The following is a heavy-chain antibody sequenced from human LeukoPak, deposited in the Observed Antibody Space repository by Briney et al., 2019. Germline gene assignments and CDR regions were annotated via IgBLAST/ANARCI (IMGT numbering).Heavy chain of an antibody. CDR1: GFTFDSYS. Sequence: GGSLRLSCVVSGFTFDSYSMNWVRQAPGKGLEWISYISNSGSPIYYADSVKGRFTISRDNAKNSLYLQMNSLRAEDTAVYYCASQTVVPAAIQYWGQGTLVTVSS. CDR2: ISNSGSPI. D-gene: IGHD2-2*01. V-gene: IGHV3-48*04. J-gene: IGHJ4*02. CDR3: ASQTVVPAAIQY.